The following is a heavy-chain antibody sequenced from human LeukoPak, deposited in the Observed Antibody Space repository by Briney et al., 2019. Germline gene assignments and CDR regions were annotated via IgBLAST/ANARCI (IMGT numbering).Heavy chain of an antibody. CDR1: VGSISYSY. CDR3: ARSGTSSGWPYFDY. CDR2: IYYSGRT. D-gene: IGHD6-19*01. V-gene: IGHV4-59*01. J-gene: IGHJ4*01. Sequence: SESLSLTRAVSVGSISYSYWNWVRQSPGRGLEWIGYIYYSGRTNYNPSLQSRVTISVDTSKNQSSLTVNSVTAADTAVYYCARSGTSSGWPYFDYWSQGILVIASS.